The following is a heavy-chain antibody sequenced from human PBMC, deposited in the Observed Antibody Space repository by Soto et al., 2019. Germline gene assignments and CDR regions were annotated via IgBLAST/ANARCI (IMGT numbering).Heavy chain of an antibody. Sequence: SETLSLTCNVSGGSIRSYYWSWIRQPAGKALEWIGRIYTSGTTNYNPSLKSRATMLIDTSKNQFSLILSSVTAAGTTVYYCAREGASGFGMDVWGQGTTVTSP. CDR1: GGSIRSYY. J-gene: IGHJ6*02. V-gene: IGHV4-4*07. CDR3: AREGASGFGMDV. CDR2: IYTSGTT. D-gene: IGHD1-26*01.